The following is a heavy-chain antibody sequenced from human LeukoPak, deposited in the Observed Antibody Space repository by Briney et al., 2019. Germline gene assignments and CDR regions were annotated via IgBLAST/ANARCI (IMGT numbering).Heavy chain of an antibody. J-gene: IGHJ6*04. D-gene: IGHD3-10*02. V-gene: IGHV3-21*01. CDR2: ISGSSTYI. Sequence: NPGGSLRLSCAASGFTFSSYAMSWVRQAPGKGLEWVSSISGSSTYIYYADSVKGRFTISRDNAKNSLYLQMNSLRAEDTAVYYCAELGITMIGGVWGKGTTVTISS. CDR3: AELGITMIGGV. CDR1: GFTFSSYA.